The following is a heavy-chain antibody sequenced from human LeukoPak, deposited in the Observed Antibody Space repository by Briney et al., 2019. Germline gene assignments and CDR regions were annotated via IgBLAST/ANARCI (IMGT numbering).Heavy chain of an antibody. Sequence: ASVKVSCKASGYTFTSYYMHWVRQAPGPGLEWMGIINPSGGSTSYAQKFQGRVTMTRDTSTSTVYMELSSLRSEDTAVYYCARSGYGDYEWFDPWGQGTLVTVSS. CDR2: INPSGGST. D-gene: IGHD4-17*01. CDR1: GYTFTSYY. J-gene: IGHJ5*02. CDR3: ARSGYGDYEWFDP. V-gene: IGHV1-46*01.